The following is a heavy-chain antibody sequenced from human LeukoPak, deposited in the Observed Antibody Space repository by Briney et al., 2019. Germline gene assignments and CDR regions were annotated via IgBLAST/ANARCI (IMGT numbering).Heavy chain of an antibody. CDR1: GFTFSSYA. D-gene: IGHD3-10*01. Sequence: PGGSLRLSCAASGFTFSSYAMHWVRQAPGKGLEYVSAISSNGGSTYYANSVKGRFTISRDNSKNTLYLQMGSLRAEDMAVYYCASEFGINAFDIWGQGTMVTVSS. V-gene: IGHV3-64*01. CDR2: ISSNGGST. CDR3: ASEFGINAFDI. J-gene: IGHJ3*02.